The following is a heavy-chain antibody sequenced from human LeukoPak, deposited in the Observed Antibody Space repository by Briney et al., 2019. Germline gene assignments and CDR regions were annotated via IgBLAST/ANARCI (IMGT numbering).Heavy chain of an antibody. V-gene: IGHV3-21*01. CDR1: GFTFSSYS. J-gene: IGHJ4*02. D-gene: IGHD3-22*01. Sequence: GGSLRLSCAASGFTFSSYSMNWVRQAPGKGLEWVSSISSSSSYIYYADSVEGRFTISRDNAKNSLYLQMNSLRAEDTAVYYCARGEYYYDSSGYYHFDYWGQGTLVTVSS. CDR3: ARGEYYYDSSGYYHFDY. CDR2: ISSSSSYI.